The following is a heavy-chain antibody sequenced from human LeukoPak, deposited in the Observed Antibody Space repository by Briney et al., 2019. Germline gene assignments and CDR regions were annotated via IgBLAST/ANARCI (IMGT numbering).Heavy chain of an antibody. D-gene: IGHD5-18*01. J-gene: IGHJ4*02. CDR3: TTDGYSYDY. Sequence: GGSLRLSCEASGFNVSSNYMTWVRQAPGKGLEWVGRIRSKTDGGTADYVAPVKGRFTISRDDSTNTLYLQMNSLKMEDTAVYYCTTDGYSYDYWGQGILVTVSS. V-gene: IGHV3-15*01. CDR1: GFNVSSNY. CDR2: IRSKTDGGTA.